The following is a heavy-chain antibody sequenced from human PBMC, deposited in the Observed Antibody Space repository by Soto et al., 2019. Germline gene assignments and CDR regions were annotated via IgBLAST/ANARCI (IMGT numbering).Heavy chain of an antibody. J-gene: IGHJ4*02. V-gene: IGHV3-23*01. CDR1: GFTFSSYA. Sequence: EVQLLESGGGLVQPGGSLRLSCAASGFTFSSYAMTWVRQAPGKGLEWVSVISGNGGSTYYADSVKGRFTISRDNTKNTVYVQMNSLRAEDTAVYYCAEDGGSHSVLPLDYWGQGTLVTVSS. CDR3: AEDGGSHSVLPLDY. CDR2: ISGNGGST. D-gene: IGHD3-16*01.